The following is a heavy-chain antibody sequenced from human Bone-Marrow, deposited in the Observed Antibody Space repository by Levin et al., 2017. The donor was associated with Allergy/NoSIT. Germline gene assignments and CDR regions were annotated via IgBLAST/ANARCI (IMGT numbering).Heavy chain of an antibody. CDR1: GYTFTGYY. CDR2: INPNSGGT. D-gene: IGHD3-10*01. CDR3: ARDPWFGGHNWFDP. J-gene: IGHJ5*02. Sequence: PGESLKISCKASGYTFTGYYMHWVRQAPGQGLEWMGWINPNSGGTNYAQKFQGRVTMTRDTSISTAYMELSRLRSDDTAVYYCARDPWFGGHNWFDPWGQGTLVTVSS. V-gene: IGHV1-2*02.